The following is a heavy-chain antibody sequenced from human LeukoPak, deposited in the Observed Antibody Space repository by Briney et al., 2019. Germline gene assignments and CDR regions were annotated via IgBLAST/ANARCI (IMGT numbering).Heavy chain of an antibody. CDR3: ARESEWFGSSMDV. Sequence: PGGSLRLSCAASGFTFSSYAMHWVRQAPGKGLEWVAVISYDGSNKYYADSVKGRFTISRDNSKNTLYLQMNSLRAEDTAVYYCARESEWFGSSMDVWGKGPTVTVSS. CDR2: ISYDGSNK. CDR1: GFTFSSYA. J-gene: IGHJ6*04. D-gene: IGHD3-10*01. V-gene: IGHV3-30*04.